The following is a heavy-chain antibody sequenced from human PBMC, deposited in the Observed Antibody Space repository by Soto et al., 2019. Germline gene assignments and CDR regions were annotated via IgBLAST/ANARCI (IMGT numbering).Heavy chain of an antibody. J-gene: IGHJ4*02. V-gene: IGHV3-30-3*01. CDR2: ISYDGSNK. Sequence: QVQLVESVGGVVQPGMSLRLSCAASGFTFSSYAMHWVRQAPGKGLEWVAVISYDGSNKYYADSVKGRFTISRDNSKNTLYLQSNSLRAEDTAVYYCARAYEGDYIDYRGQGTLVTVSS. CDR1: GFTFSSYA. D-gene: IGHD3-16*01. CDR3: ARAYEGDYIDY.